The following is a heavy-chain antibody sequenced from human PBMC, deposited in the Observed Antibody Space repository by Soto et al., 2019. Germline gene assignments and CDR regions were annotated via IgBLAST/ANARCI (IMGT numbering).Heavy chain of an antibody. CDR2: IYYSGST. CDR3: ARRSGYYFDY. V-gene: IGHV4-59*08. CDR1: GGSISSYY. J-gene: IGHJ4*02. Sequence: QVQLQESGPGLVKPSETLSLTCTVSGGSISSYYWSWIRQPPGKGLEWIGYIYYSGSTNYNPSLNGRVTLSVDTSKNQLSLKLSSVTAADPAVYYCARRSGYYFDYWGQGTLVTVSS.